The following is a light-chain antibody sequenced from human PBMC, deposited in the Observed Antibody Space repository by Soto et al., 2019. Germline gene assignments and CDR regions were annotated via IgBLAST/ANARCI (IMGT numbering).Light chain of an antibody. Sequence: EIVMTQSPATLSMSPGERGTLSCRASQSVSSNLAWYQQKPGQAPRLLIYGASTRATRIPARFSGSGSGTEFTLTISSLQSEDFAVYYCQQYNNWPITFGPGTKVDIK. V-gene: IGKV3-15*01. CDR2: GAS. J-gene: IGKJ3*01. CDR3: QQYNNWPIT. CDR1: QSVSSN.